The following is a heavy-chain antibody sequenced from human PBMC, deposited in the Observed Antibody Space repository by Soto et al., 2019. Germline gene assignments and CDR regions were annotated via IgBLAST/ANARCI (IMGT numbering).Heavy chain of an antibody. CDR2: IYYNGNT. CDR3: ARDKSPRRNWFDP. CDR1: GDSISSSNYH. J-gene: IGHJ5*02. V-gene: IGHV4-39*07. Sequence: PSETLSLTCNVSGDSISSSNYHWGWIRQPPGKGLVWIGTIYYNGNTYYNPSLKSRVTISVDTSKNQFSLKLSSVTAADTAVYYCARDKSPRRNWFDPWGQGTLVTVSS.